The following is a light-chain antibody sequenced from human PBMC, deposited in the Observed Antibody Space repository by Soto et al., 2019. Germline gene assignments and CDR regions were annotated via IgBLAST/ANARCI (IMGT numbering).Light chain of an antibody. CDR3: QQINSDPIT. J-gene: IGKJ4*01. V-gene: IGKV1-13*02. CDR2: DAS. CDR1: QGISSA. Sequence: AIQLTQSPSSLSASVGDRVTITCRASQGISSALAWYQQKPGKAPKLLIYDASSLESGVPSRFSGSRAGTDFTLTISSLQPEDFATYCCQQINSDPITFGAGTKVDIK.